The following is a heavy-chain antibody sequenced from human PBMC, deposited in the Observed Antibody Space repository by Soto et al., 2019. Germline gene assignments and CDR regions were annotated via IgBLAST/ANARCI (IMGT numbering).Heavy chain of an antibody. Sequence: LRLSCAASGFTFSDYYMSWIRQAPGKGLEWVSYISSSSSYTNYADSVKGRFTISRDNAKNSLYLQMNSLRAEDTAVYYCARSTLGYTGYYFDYWGRGTLVTVSS. V-gene: IGHV3-11*06. CDR2: ISSSSSYT. D-gene: IGHD6-13*01. J-gene: IGHJ4*02. CDR1: GFTFSDYY. CDR3: ARSTLGYTGYYFDY.